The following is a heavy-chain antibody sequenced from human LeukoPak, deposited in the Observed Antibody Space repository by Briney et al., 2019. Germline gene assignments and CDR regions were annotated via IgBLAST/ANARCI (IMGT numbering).Heavy chain of an antibody. D-gene: IGHD6-13*01. V-gene: IGHV4-39*07. Sequence: SETLSLTCTVSGGSISSSSYYWGWIRQPPGTGLEWIGSIYYSGSTYYNPSLKSRVTISVDTSKNQFSLKPSSVTAADTAVYYCARDFRSSWLLFDYWGQGTLVTVSS. CDR2: IYYSGST. J-gene: IGHJ4*02. CDR3: ARDFRSSWLLFDY. CDR1: GGSISSSSYY.